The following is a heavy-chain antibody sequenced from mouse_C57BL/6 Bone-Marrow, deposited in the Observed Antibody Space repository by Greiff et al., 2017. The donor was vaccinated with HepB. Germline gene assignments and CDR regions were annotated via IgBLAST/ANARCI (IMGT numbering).Heavy chain of an antibody. D-gene: IGHD3-3*01. V-gene: IGHV5-6*01. CDR2: ISSGGSYT. CDR3: ARLGGY. Sequence: VQLVESGGDLVKPGGSLKLSCAASGFTFSSYGMSWVRQTPDKRLEWVATISSGGSYTYYPDSVKGRFTISRDNAKNTLYLQMSSLKSEDTAMYYCARLGGYWGQGTTLAVSS. CDR1: GFTFSSYG. J-gene: IGHJ2*01.